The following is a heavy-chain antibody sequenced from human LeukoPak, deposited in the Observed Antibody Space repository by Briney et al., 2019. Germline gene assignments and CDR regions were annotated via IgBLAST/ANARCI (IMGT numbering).Heavy chain of an antibody. CDR2: FDPEDGET. J-gene: IGHJ4*02. V-gene: IGHV1-24*01. Sequence: GASVKVSCKVSGYTLTELSMHWVRQAPGKGLEWMGGFDPEDGETIYAQEFQGRVTMTEDTSTDTAYMELSSLRSEDTAAYYCATAQYCSGGSCYSDRGYYFDYWGQGTLVTVSS. D-gene: IGHD2-15*01. CDR3: ATAQYCSGGSCYSDRGYYFDY. CDR1: GYTLTELS.